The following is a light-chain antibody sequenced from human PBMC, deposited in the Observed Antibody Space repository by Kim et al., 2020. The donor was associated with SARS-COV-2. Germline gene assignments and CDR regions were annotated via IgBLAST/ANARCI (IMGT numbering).Light chain of an antibody. V-gene: IGLV1-51*01. J-gene: IGLJ2*01. Sequence: KVTTTCSGSNSNMGNNYVSWYQQLPGTAPKLLIYDNNKRPSGIPDRFSGSKSGTSATLGITGLQTGDEADYYCGTWDSSLSAGGVFGGGTQLTVL. CDR3: GTWDSSLSAGGV. CDR2: DNN. CDR1: NSNMGNNY.